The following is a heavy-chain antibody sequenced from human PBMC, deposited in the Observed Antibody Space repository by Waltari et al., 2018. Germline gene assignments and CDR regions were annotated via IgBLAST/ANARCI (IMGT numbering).Heavy chain of an antibody. Sequence: QVQLVESGGGVVQPGRSLRLSCAASGFTFSRYGLHWARQAPGKGLEWVAVIWYDGSNKYYADSVKGRFTISRDNSKNTLYLQMNSLRAEDTAVYYCARDTIFGVVTYWGQGTLVTVSS. CDR3: ARDTIFGVVTY. J-gene: IGHJ4*02. D-gene: IGHD3-3*01. V-gene: IGHV3-33*01. CDR2: IWYDGSNK. CDR1: GFTFSRYG.